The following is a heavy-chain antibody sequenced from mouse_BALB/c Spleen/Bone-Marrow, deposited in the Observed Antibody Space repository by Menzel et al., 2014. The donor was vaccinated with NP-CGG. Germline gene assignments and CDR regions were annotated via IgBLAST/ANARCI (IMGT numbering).Heavy chain of an antibody. Sequence: EVQVVESGGGLVQPGGSLRLSCATSGFTFTDYYMSWVRQPPGKALEWLGFIRNKANGYTTEYSASVKGRFTTSRDNSQSILYLQMNTLRAEDSATYYCARGAYGNYFAWFAYWGQGTLVTVSA. CDR3: ARGAYGNYFAWFAY. CDR1: GFTFTDYY. V-gene: IGHV7-3*02. D-gene: IGHD2-1*01. J-gene: IGHJ3*01. CDR2: IRNKANGYTT.